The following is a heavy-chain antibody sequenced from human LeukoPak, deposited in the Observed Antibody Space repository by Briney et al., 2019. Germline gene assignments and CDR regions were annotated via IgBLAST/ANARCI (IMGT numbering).Heavy chain of an antibody. CDR1: GFTFSTYG. V-gene: IGHV3-23*01. CDR3: ARHLSGVTGYTYGRGIDY. D-gene: IGHD5-18*01. J-gene: IGHJ4*02. Sequence: GGSLRLSCGASGFTFSTYGMSWVRQAPGKGLEWVSGISGSGGRTYYADSVKGRFTISRDNSKNTLYLQMNSLRAEDTAVYYCARHLSGVTGYTYGRGIDYWGQGTLVTVSS. CDR2: ISGSGGRT.